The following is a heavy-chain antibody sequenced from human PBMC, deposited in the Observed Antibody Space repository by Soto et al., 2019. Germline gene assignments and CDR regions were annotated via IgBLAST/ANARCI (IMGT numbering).Heavy chain of an antibody. CDR1: GGTFSSYA. J-gene: IGHJ4*02. D-gene: IGHD5-12*01. CDR2: IIPIFGTA. CDR3: ASRGYSGYDTFDY. V-gene: IGHV1-69*13. Sequence: GASVKVACKASGGTFSSYAISCVRQAPGQGLEWMGGIIPIFGTANYAQKFQGRVTITADESTSTAYMELSSLRSEDTAVYYCASRGYSGYDTFDYWGQGTLVTVSS.